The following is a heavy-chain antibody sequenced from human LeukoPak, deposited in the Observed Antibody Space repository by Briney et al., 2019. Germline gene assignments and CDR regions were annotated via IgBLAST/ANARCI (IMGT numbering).Heavy chain of an antibody. CDR3: ARTFDQMWDIVVVPAAPGPAFDI. Sequence: PSETLSLTCAVSGGSISSSNWWSWVRQPPGKGLEWIGEIYHSGSTNYNPSLKSRVTISVDKSKNQLSLKLSSVTAADTAVYYCARTFDQMWDIVVVPAAPGPAFDIWGQGTMVTVSS. J-gene: IGHJ3*02. CDR2: IYHSGST. CDR1: GGSISSSNW. D-gene: IGHD2-2*01. V-gene: IGHV4-4*02.